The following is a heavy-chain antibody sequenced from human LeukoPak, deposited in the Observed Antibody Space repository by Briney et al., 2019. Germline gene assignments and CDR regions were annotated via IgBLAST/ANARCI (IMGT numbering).Heavy chain of an antibody. Sequence: GESLKISCKGSGYSFSNYWIGWVRQMPGKGLEWMGIIYPGDSNTRYSPSYQGQVTISADKSISTAYLQWTSLKASDTAIYYCARQPLVRDCGGDCEFDYWGQGTRVSVSS. CDR2: IYPGDSNT. D-gene: IGHD2-21*02. CDR1: GYSFSNYW. V-gene: IGHV5-51*01. J-gene: IGHJ4*02. CDR3: ARQPLVRDCGGDCEFDY.